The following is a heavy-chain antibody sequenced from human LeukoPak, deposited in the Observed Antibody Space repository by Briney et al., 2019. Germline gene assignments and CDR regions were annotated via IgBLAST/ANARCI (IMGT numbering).Heavy chain of an antibody. CDR2: ISSSSSTI. J-gene: IGHJ4*02. Sequence: GRSLRLSCAASGFTFSSYSMNWVRQAPGKGLEWVSYISSSSSTIYYADSVKGRFTISRDNAKNSLYLQMNSLRAEDTAVYYCARRTCLDYWGQGTLVTVSS. CDR3: ARRTCLDY. CDR1: GFTFSSYS. V-gene: IGHV3-48*01.